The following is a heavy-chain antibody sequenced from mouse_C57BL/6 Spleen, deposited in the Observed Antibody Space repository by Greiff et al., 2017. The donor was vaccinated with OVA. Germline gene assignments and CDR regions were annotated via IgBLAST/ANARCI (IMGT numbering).Heavy chain of an antibody. Sequence: EVQLQESGPGLVKPSHSLSLTCSVTGYSITSGYYWNWIRQFPGNKLEWMGYISYDGGNNYNPSLKNRISITLDTYKNQCFLKWKSATTEDTARYYCARGYDGYHYWGKGTTLTAAS. CDR1: GYSITSGYY. V-gene: IGHV3-6*01. CDR3: ARGYDGYHY. CDR2: ISYDGGN. J-gene: IGHJ2*01. D-gene: IGHD2-3*01.